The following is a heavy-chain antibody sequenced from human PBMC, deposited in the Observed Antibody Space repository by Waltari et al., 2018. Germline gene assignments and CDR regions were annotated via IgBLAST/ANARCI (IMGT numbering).Heavy chain of an antibody. CDR1: VGCIRGFY. D-gene: IGHD2-21*02. CDR3: ARGGGGDWEWFDP. Sequence: QVQLPESGRSLMKPSESRSLIGTVSVGCIRGFYGSWVRQPPGKGLDWIGYIYYTGSTNFNPSLKSRVTMSVDTSKNQFSLKLSSVTAADTAFYYCARGGGGDWEWFDPWGQGTLVTVSS. CDR2: IYYTGST. V-gene: IGHV4-59*01. J-gene: IGHJ5*02.